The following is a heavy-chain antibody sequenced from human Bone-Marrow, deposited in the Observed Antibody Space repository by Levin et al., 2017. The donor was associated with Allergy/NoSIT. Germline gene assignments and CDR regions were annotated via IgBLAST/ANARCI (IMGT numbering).Heavy chain of an antibody. D-gene: IGHD2-15*01. CDR2: FSPGPVRT. Sequence: GGSLRLSCKASGYTFTRYYIHWVRQAPGQGLEWMGLFSPGPVRTIYAQHFQGRVTMTGDTSTSTVYLHLSSLRSEDTAVYYCARLEGLAATLGDWGQGTPVTVSS. J-gene: IGHJ4*02. V-gene: IGHV1-46*01. CDR1: GYTFTRYY. CDR3: ARLEGLAATLGD.